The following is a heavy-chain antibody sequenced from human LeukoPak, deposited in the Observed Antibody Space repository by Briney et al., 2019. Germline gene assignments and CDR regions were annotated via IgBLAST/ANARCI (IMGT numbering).Heavy chain of an antibody. CDR1: GYTFTDYY. CDR3: ARGVGWELRDY. V-gene: IGHV1-2*02. Sequence: ASVTVSFKASGYTFTDYYMHWVRQAPGQGLEWMGWINPNSGGTNYAQKFQGRVTMTRDTSISTADMELSRLRSDDTAVYYCARGVGWELRDYWGQGTLVTGSS. D-gene: IGHD1-26*01. J-gene: IGHJ4*02. CDR2: INPNSGGT.